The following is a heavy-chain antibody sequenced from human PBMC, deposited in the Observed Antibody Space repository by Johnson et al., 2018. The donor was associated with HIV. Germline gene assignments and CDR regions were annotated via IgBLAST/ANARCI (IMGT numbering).Heavy chain of an antibody. CDR2: ISGSGNAI. D-gene: IGHD3-3*01. Sequence: QVQLVESGGGLVKPGGSLRLSCVASRLTLSDSYMSWIRQAPGKGLEWVSYISGSGNAIYYADSVRGRFTISRDNAKNSLYLQMNSLRAEDTAVYYCATTRWSDTDPFEIWGQGTMVTVSS. CDR1: RLTLSDSY. V-gene: IGHV3-11*04. CDR3: ATTRWSDTDPFEI. J-gene: IGHJ3*02.